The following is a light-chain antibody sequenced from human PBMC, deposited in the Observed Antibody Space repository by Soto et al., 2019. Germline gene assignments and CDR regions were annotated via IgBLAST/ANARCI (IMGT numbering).Light chain of an antibody. CDR1: QHIDTF. J-gene: IGKJ2*01. CDR3: QQSSTTPYT. Sequence: DIHMTQSPLSLSASVGDRVTITCRASQHIDTFLVWYQVKPGKAPKLLIQTASSLHSGVPSRFSGGGFGTSFTLTISSLQPEDFATYYCQQSSTTPYTFGQGTKLEIK. CDR2: TAS. V-gene: IGKV1-39*01.